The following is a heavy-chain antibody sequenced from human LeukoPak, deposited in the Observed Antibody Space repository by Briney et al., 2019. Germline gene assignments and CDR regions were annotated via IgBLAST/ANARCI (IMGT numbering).Heavy chain of an antibody. CDR3: ARGFGPAYCGGDCPYYMDV. J-gene: IGHJ6*03. D-gene: IGHD2-21*02. CDR1: GYTFSGYY. CDR2: INPNSGGT. Sequence: ASVKVSCKTSGYTFSGYYIHWVRQAPGQGLEWMGWINPNSGGTNYAQKFQGRVTMTRDTSISTAYMELSRLRSDDTAVYYCARGFGPAYCGGDCPYYMDVWGKGTTVTVSS. V-gene: IGHV1-2*02.